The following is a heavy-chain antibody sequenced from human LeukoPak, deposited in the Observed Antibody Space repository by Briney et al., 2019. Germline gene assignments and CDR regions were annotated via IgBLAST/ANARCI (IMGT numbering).Heavy chain of an antibody. Sequence: GSVKVSCKASGYAFTSFGVGWVRQAPGQGLEWMGWISGYNGNTNYAQRLQGRVTMTTDTSTSTGYMELRSLGSDDTAVYYCARSREYRDAFDIWAKGQWSPSLQ. V-gene: IGHV1-18*01. CDR1: GYAFTSFG. D-gene: IGHD2-2*01. CDR3: ARSREYRDAFDI. CDR2: ISGYNGNT. J-gene: IGHJ3*02.